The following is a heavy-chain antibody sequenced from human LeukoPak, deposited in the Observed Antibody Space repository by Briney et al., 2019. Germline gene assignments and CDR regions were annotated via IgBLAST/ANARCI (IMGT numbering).Heavy chain of an antibody. V-gene: IGHV1-46*01. CDR1: GNTFTSYY. CDR2: INPTDGST. J-gene: IGHJ5*02. D-gene: IGHD5-18*01. Sequence: GASVKVSCKASGNTFTSYYIHWVRQAPGRGLEWMGVINPTDGSTSYAQRIQGRVTMTSDTSTSTVYTDLRGLRSEDTAVYYCARARPIQLWLLGWFDPWGQGTLVTVSS. CDR3: ARARPIQLWLLGWFDP.